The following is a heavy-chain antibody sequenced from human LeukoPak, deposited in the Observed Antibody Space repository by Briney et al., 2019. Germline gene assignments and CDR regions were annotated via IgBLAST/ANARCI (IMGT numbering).Heavy chain of an antibody. D-gene: IGHD2-2*01. CDR2: INPHSGGT. CDR1: GYTFTGYY. V-gene: IGHV1-2*02. CDR3: ARDVGEYCSSTNCYASHY. Sequence: ASVKVSCKASGYTFTGYYIHWVRQAPGQGLEWMGWINPHSGGTNYAQKFQGGVTMARDTSITTAYMERSSLRSDDTAVYYCARDVGEYCSSTNCYASHYWGQGTLVTVSS. J-gene: IGHJ4*02.